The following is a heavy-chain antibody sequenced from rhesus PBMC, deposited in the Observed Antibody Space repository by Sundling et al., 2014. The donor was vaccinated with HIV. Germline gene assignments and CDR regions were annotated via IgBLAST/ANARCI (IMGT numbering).Heavy chain of an antibody. CDR2: MTGSSGST. V-gene: IGHV4-165*01. Sequence: QVHLQESGPRTGEAFGDPCPLTCAVSSGSFSGYFWGWIRQPPGKGLEWIGYMTGSSGSTDYNPSLKSRVTISTDTSKNQFSLKLSSVTAADTAVYYCARRLLGSFDYWGQGVLVTVSS. D-gene: IGHD3-34*01. J-gene: IGHJ4*01. CDR1: SGSFSGYF. CDR3: ARRLLGSFDY.